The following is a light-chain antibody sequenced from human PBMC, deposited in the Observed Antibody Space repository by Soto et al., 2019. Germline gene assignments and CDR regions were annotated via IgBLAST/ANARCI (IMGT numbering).Light chain of an antibody. CDR3: QHYKNYPWT. J-gene: IGKJ1*01. CDR1: QDVGRY. Sequence: AIRMTQSPSSLSASAGDRVAIACRASQDVGRYLAWYQQKPGQAPKLLIYGASTLQSGVPSRFSGGGSGTDFTLTISCLQSEDLATYYCQHYKNYPWTFGQGTKVEIK. V-gene: IGKV1-8*01. CDR2: GAS.